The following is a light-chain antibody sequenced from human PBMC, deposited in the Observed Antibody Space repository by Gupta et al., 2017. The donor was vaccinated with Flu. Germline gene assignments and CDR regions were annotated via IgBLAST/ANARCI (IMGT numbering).Light chain of an antibody. V-gene: IGKV2-30*02. CDR1: ESLVHADGSTY. CDR2: NVS. CDR3: MLVTLWPLYT. Sequence: VELPQSPLSLPVTLGQPAFISCRSSESLVHADGSTYLSWLQHRPGLSPWRLIHNVSNRDLGVPDRFIGSGSGTDFTLKISRVEAEDVAIYYCMLVTLWPLYTFGQGTKLEI. J-gene: IGKJ2*01.